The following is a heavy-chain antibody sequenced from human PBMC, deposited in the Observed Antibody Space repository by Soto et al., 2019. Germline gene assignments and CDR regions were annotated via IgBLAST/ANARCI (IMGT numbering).Heavy chain of an antibody. Sequence: ASVKVSCKASGYTLLSYGISWVRQAPGQGLEWMGWINTYNGATKYAQKVQGRVTMTKDTSTNTAYMELRSLRDDDTAVYYCAKRSGSGWSGVTYFDYWSQGTLVTVSS. D-gene: IGHD6-19*01. CDR3: AKRSGSGWSGVTYFDY. CDR1: GYTLLSYG. J-gene: IGHJ4*02. V-gene: IGHV1-18*01. CDR2: INTYNGAT.